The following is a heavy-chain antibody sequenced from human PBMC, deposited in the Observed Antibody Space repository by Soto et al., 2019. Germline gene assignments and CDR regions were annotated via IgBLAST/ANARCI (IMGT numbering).Heavy chain of an antibody. CDR1: GYTFTSYY. J-gene: IGHJ3*02. D-gene: IGHD3-22*01. CDR2: INPSGGST. Sequence: ASVKVSCKASGYTFTSYYMHWLRQAPGQGLEWMGIINPSGGSTSYAQKFQGRVTMTRDTSTSTVYMELSSLRSEDTAVYYCARAVDYDISGYYFAAFDIWGQGTMVTVSS. CDR3: ARAVDYDISGYYFAAFDI. V-gene: IGHV1-46*01.